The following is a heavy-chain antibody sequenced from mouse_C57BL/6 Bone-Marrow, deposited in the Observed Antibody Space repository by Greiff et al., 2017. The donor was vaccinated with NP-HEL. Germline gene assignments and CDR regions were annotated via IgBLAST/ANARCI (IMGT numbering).Heavy chain of an antibody. V-gene: IGHV14-4*01. Sequence: EVQLQQSGAELVRPGASVKLSCTASGFNIKDDYMHWVKQRPEQGLEWIGWIDPENGDTEYASKFQGKATITADTSSNTAYLQLSSLTSEDTAVYYCTKGNYGLYYFDYWGQGTTLTVSS. CDR1: GFNIKDDY. CDR2: IDPENGDT. CDR3: TKGNYGLYYFDY. J-gene: IGHJ2*01. D-gene: IGHD2-1*01.